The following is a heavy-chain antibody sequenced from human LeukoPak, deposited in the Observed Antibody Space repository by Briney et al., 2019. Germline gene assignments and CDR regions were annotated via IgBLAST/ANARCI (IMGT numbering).Heavy chain of an antibody. D-gene: IGHD4-23*01. J-gene: IGHJ4*02. CDR1: GGSFSGYY. V-gene: IGHV4-34*01. CDR2: INHSGST. CDR3: ARGGLRWRFDY. Sequence: SETLSLTCAVYGGSFSGYYWSWIRQPPGKGLEWIGEINHSGSTNYNPSLKSRVTISVDTSKNQFSLKLSSVTAADTAVYYCARGGLRWRFDYWGQGTLVTVSS.